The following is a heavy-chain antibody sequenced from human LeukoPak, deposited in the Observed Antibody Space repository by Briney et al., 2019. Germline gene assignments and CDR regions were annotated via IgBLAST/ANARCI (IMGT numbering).Heavy chain of an antibody. CDR1: GGSFSGYY. Sequence: PSETLSLTCAVYGGSFSGYYWSWIRQPPGKGLEWIGEINHSGSTNYNPSLKSRVTISVDTSKNQFSLKLSSVTAADTAVYYCVAYYYDSGGYYTDYWGQGTLVTVSS. J-gene: IGHJ4*02. CDR2: INHSGST. CDR3: VAYYYDSGGYYTDY. V-gene: IGHV4-34*01. D-gene: IGHD3-22*01.